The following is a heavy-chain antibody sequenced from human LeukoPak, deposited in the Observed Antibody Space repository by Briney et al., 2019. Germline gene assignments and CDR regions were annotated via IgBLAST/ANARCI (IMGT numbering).Heavy chain of an antibody. D-gene: IGHD3-16*02. Sequence: PGGSLRLSCAASGFTFSSYEMNWVRQAPGKGLEWVSYISSSGSTIYYADSVKGRFTISRDNAKNSLYLQMNSLRAEDTAVYYCARDDYVWGSYRPLDYWGQGTLVTVSS. V-gene: IGHV3-48*03. CDR3: ARDDYVWGSYRPLDY. CDR1: GFTFSSYE. CDR2: ISSSGSTI. J-gene: IGHJ4*02.